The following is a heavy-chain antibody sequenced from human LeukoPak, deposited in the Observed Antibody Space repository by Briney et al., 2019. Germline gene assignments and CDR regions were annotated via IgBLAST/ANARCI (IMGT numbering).Heavy chain of an antibody. V-gene: IGHV3-9*03. CDR1: GFTFDDYA. J-gene: IGHJ4*02. D-gene: IGHD3-10*01. CDR2: ISWNSGYI. Sequence: PGGSLRLSCAASGFTFDDYAMHWVRQAPGKGLEWVSGISWNSGYIGYADSVKGRFTISRDNAKNSLYLQMNSLRVEDMALYYCAKSSGSYYNVFDFWGQGTLVTVSS. CDR3: AKSSGSYYNVFDF.